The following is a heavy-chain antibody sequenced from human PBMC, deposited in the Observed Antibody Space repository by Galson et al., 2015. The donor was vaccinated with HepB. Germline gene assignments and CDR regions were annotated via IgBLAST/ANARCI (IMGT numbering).Heavy chain of an antibody. Sequence: SLRLSCAASRFTFSDYYMSWIRQVPGKGLEWVSCISTSGTYTNHADSVKGRFTISRDNAENSLSLQMNSLRAEDTAVYYCARVAGKRGYRNQTAGYFYYGMDVWGQGTTVTVSS. J-gene: IGHJ6*02. D-gene: IGHD6-13*01. CDR3: ARVAGKRGYRNQTAGYFYYGMDV. CDR1: RFTFSDYY. CDR2: ISTSGTYT. V-gene: IGHV3-11*05.